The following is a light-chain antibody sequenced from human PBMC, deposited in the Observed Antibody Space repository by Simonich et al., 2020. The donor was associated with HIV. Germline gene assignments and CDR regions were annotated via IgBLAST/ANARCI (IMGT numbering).Light chain of an antibody. V-gene: IGLV2-14*01. CDR2: DVR. J-gene: IGLJ2*01. CDR1: SSDVGGYNS. Sequence: QSALTQPASVSGSPGQSITISCTGTSSDVGGYNSVSWYQQHPDKAPKLMIYDVRNRASGVPNRFSGSKSGNTASLTISGLQAEDEADYYCSSYTSSSTLVFGGGTKLTVL. CDR3: SSYTSSSTLV.